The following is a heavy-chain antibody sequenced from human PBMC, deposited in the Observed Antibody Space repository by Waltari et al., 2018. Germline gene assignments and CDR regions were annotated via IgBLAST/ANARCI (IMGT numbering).Heavy chain of an antibody. J-gene: IGHJ6*03. Sequence: QVQLQQWGAGLLKPSETLSLTCAVYGGSFSGYYWSWIRQPPGKGLEWIGEINHSGSTNYNPSLKSRVTISVDTSKNQFSLKLSSVTAEDTAVYYCARDPGGYGGKGEDYYYYYMDVWGKGTTVTISS. CDR1: GGSFSGYY. D-gene: IGHD4-17*01. CDR2: INHSGST. CDR3: ARDPGGYGGKGEDYYYYYMDV. V-gene: IGHV4-34*01.